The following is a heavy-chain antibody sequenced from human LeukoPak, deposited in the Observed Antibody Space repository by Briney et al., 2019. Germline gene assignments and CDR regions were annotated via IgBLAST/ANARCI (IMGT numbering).Heavy chain of an antibody. CDR1: GFSFSSYA. CDR2: ISGSGGST. V-gene: IGHV3-23*01. D-gene: IGHD6-6*01. CDR3: ARTSGHRPDY. J-gene: IGHJ4*02. Sequence: GGSLRLSCAASGFSFSSYAMTWVRQSPGKGLEWVSTISGSGGSTYYADSVKGRFTISRDNSKNTLHLQLSSLRAGDTAIYYCARTSGHRPDYWGQGTLVTVSS.